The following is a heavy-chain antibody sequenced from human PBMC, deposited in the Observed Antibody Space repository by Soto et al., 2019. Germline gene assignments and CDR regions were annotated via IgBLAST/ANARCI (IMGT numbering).Heavy chain of an antibody. Sequence: QVQVVESGGGVVQPGRSLRLSCTASGFTFSGHAMHWVRRPPGKGLEWVAQIWYDGSNKYYADSVKGRFTISRDNSKNTLYVQMDSLRVEDTAVYYCARDGQSLAPYALDVWGQGTSVTVSS. J-gene: IGHJ6*02. V-gene: IGHV3-33*01. CDR2: IWYDGSNK. CDR3: ARDGQSLAPYALDV. CDR1: GFTFSGHA. D-gene: IGHD6-19*01.